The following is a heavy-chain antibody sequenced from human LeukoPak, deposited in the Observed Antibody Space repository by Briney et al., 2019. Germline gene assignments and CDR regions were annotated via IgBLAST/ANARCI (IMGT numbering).Heavy chain of an antibody. CDR2: IKQDGSEK. CDR1: GFTFSSYW. CDR3: ARDFDFWQQLAFDC. J-gene: IGHJ4*02. V-gene: IGHV3-7*01. Sequence: GGSLRLSCAASGFTFSSYWMSWVRQAPGKGLEWVANIKQDGSEKYYEDSVKGRFTISRDNAKNSLYLQMNSLRAEDTAVYYCARDFDFWQQLAFDCWGQGTLVTVSS. D-gene: IGHD6-13*01.